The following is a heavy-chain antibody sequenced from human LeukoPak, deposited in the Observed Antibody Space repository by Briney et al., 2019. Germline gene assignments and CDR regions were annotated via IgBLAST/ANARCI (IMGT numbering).Heavy chain of an antibody. Sequence: SETLSLTCTVSGGSISSYYWSWIRQPPGKGLEWIGEINHSGSTNYNPSLKSRVTISVDTSKNQFSLKLSSVTAADTAVYYCARGRNGYNEILFDYWGQGTLVTVSS. D-gene: IGHD5-24*01. CDR1: GGSISSYY. J-gene: IGHJ4*02. V-gene: IGHV4-34*01. CDR2: INHSGST. CDR3: ARGRNGYNEILFDY.